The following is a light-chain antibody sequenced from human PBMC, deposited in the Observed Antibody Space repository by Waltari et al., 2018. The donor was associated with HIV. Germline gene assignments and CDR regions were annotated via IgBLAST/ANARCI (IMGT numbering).Light chain of an antibody. CDR3: QQSYRTLT. J-gene: IGKJ4*01. Sequence: DIQMTQSPSSLSASVGDCVTITCRARQSISTYLNWYQQKPGEAPKLLIYAASSLQSGVPSRFSGSGSGTDFTLTISNLQPEDFAIYYCQQSYRTLTFGGGTKMDIK. V-gene: IGKV1-39*01. CDR2: AAS. CDR1: QSISTY.